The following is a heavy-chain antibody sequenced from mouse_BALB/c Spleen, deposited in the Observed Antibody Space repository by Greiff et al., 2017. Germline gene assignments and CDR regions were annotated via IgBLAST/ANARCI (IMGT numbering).Heavy chain of an antibody. CDR1: GFTFSSYG. CDR2: INSNGGST. CDR3: ARDPGAPLDY. D-gene: IGHD4-1*01. V-gene: IGHV5-6-3*01. J-gene: IGHJ2*01. Sequence: EVQLVESGGGLVQPGGSLKLSCAASGFTFSSYGMSWVRQTPDKRLELVATINSNGGSTYYPDSVKGRFTISRDNAKNTLYLQMSSLKSEDTAMYYCARDPGAPLDYWGQGTTLTVSS.